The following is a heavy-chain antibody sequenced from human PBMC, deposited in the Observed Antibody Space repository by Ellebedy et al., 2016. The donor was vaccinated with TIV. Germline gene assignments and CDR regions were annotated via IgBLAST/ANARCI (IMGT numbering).Heavy chain of an antibody. CDR2: INHSGST. CDR1: GGSFSGYY. J-gene: IGHJ5*02. Sequence: SETLSLTXAVYGGSFSGYYWSWIRQPPGKGLEWIGEINHSGSTNYNPSLKSRVTISVDTSKNQFSLKLSSVTAADTAVYYCARSKGTGNPGWFNPWGQGTLVTVSS. CDR3: ARSKGTGNPGWFNP. V-gene: IGHV4-34*01. D-gene: IGHD1-1*01.